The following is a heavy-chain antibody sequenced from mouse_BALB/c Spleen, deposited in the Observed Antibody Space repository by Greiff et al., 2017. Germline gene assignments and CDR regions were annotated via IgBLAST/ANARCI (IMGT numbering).Heavy chain of an antibody. J-gene: IGHJ4*01. CDR1: GFNIKDTY. D-gene: IGHD1-1*01. CDR3: ARGAYYGDAMDY. V-gene: IGHV14-3*02. Sequence: VQLQQSGAELVKPGASVKLSCTASGFNIKDTYMHWVKQRPEQGLEWIGRIDPANGNTKYDPKFQGKATITADTSSNTAYLQLSSLTSEDTAVYYCARGAYYGDAMDYWGQGTSVTVSS. CDR2: IDPANGNT.